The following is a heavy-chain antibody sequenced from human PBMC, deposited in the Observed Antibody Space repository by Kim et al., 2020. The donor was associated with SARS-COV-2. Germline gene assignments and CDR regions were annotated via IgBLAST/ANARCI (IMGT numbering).Heavy chain of an antibody. J-gene: IGHJ3*01. CDR2: INWNSGSI. Sequence: GGSLRLSCAASGFIFDDYAMHWVRQAPGKGLEWVAGINWNSGSIDYGDSVKGRFTISRDNAKRSLYLQMNSLRAEDTAVYYCAREHISGSRANDVWGQGTMVTVFS. D-gene: IGHD3-10*01. CDR3: AREHISGSRANDV. CDR1: GFIFDDYA. V-gene: IGHV3-9*01.